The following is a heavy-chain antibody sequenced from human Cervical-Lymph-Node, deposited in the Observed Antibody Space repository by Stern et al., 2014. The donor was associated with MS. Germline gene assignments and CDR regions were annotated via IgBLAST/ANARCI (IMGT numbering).Heavy chain of an antibody. D-gene: IGHD2-15*01. V-gene: IGHV1-18*01. CDR1: GYTFTSYG. CDR2: ISAYYGTT. J-gene: IGHJ3*02. Sequence: VQLVESGAEVKKPGASVKVSCKASGYTFTSYGISWVRQAPGQGLEWMGWISAYYGTTNYAQKLQVRVTMTTDTSSSTAFMELRSLRSDDTAVYYCARGLLGSENAFDIWGQGTMVTVSS. CDR3: ARGLLGSENAFDI.